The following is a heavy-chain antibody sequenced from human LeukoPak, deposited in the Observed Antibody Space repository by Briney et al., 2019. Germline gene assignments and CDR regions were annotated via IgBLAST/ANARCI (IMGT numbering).Heavy chain of an antibody. V-gene: IGHV3-30*02. J-gene: IGHJ4*02. CDR2: IRYDGSNK. D-gene: IGHD2-21*02. CDR1: GFTFSSYG. CDR3: AKWGQGVTYAFDY. Sequence: GGSLRLSCAASGFTFSSYGMHWVRQAPGKGLEWVAFIRYDGSNKYYADSVKGRFTISRDNSKNTLYLQMNGLRAEDTAVYYCAKWGQGVTYAFDYWGQGTLVTVSS.